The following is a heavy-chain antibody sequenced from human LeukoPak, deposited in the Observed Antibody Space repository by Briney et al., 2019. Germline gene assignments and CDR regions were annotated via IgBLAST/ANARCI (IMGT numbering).Heavy chain of an antibody. J-gene: IGHJ6*03. CDR1: GYTFTDYY. CDR3: STPAPTSPACSSTSCSHYYYYYMDV. V-gene: IGHV1-69-2*01. Sequence: GASVKLSCKVSGYTFTDYYMHWVQQTPGKGLEGMGLVDPEDGETIYAEKFQCRVTITADTSTDTAYMDLSSLRSEDTSVHYFSTPAPTSPACSSTSCSHYYYYYMDVWGKGTTVTVSS. D-gene: IGHD2-2*01. CDR2: VDPEDGET.